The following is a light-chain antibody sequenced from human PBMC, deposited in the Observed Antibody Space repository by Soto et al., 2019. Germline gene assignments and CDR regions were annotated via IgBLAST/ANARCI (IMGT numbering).Light chain of an antibody. CDR1: QSVSSK. J-gene: IGKJ1*01. Sequence: EIVLTQSPATLSLSPGEGATLSCRASQSVSSKLAWYQQKPGQAPRLLIYGASTRATGIPARFSGSGSGTEFTLSINSLQSEDFAVYYCQQYNNWPRTCGQGTRWIS. CDR2: GAS. V-gene: IGKV3-15*01. CDR3: QQYNNWPRT.